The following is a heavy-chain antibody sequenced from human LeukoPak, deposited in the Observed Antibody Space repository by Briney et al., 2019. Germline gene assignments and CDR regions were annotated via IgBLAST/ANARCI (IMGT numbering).Heavy chain of an antibody. J-gene: IGHJ4*02. D-gene: IGHD1-26*01. Sequence: PGRSLRLSCAASGFTFSSHWMHWVRQAPGKGLEWVSLISGDGGSTYYADSVKGRFTISRDNSKNSLYLQMNSLRTEDTALYYCAKDRALSGSYSSPHFDYWGQGTLVTVSS. V-gene: IGHV3-43*02. CDR2: ISGDGGST. CDR1: GFTFSSHW. CDR3: AKDRALSGSYSSPHFDY.